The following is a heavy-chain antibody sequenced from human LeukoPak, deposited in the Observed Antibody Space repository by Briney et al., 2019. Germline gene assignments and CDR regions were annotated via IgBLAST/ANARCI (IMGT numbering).Heavy chain of an antibody. CDR2: ISGSGGNT. Sequence: GGSLRLSCAASGFTFSSYAMSWVRQAPGKGLEWVSAISGSGGNTYYADSVKGRFTISRDNSKNTLYLQMNSLRAEDTAVYYWAKPAQRGVVPAANDYWGQGTLVTVSS. CDR3: AKPAQRGVVPAANDY. V-gene: IGHV3-23*01. D-gene: IGHD2-2*01. CDR1: GFTFSSYA. J-gene: IGHJ4*01.